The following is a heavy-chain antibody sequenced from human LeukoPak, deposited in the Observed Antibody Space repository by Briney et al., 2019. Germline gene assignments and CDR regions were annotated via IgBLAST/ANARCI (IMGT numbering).Heavy chain of an antibody. CDR3: ASAKGFVGHFDS. D-gene: IGHD3-3*01. CDR1: GDSLRRGA. Sequence: SVKVSCKASGDSLRRGAVSWVRQAPGQGPEWMGRISPVLGTPEYADMFQGRVTIAADKSTNTVFMELRSLKFEDAAVYYCASAKGFVGHFDSWGQGTLVTVSS. J-gene: IGHJ4*02. V-gene: IGHV1-69*04. CDR2: ISPVLGTP.